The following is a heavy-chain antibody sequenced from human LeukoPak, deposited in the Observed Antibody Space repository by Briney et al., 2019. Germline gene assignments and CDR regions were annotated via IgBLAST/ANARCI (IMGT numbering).Heavy chain of an antibody. Sequence: PGGSLRLSCAASGFTFSSYDMHWVRQAPGKGLEWVAVISHEESNKFYADSVRGRFTISRDNAKNTLYLQMDGLRAEDTAMYYCAKELVASVGMGGHLYNWFDPWGQGTLVTVSS. J-gene: IGHJ5*02. CDR3: AKELVASVGMGGHLYNWFDP. CDR1: GFTFSSYD. V-gene: IGHV3-30*18. D-gene: IGHD6-13*01. CDR2: ISHEESNK.